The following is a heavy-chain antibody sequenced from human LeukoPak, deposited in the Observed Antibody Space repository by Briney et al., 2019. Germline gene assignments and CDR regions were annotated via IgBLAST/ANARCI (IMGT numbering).Heavy chain of an antibody. V-gene: IGHV3-30*18. J-gene: IGHJ4*02. D-gene: IGHD6-13*01. Sequence: PGRSLRLSCVGSGFTFHYYGIHWVRQAPGKGLEWVAVISFDGRNEYYADSVKGRFTISRDNSKNTLYLQMNSLRAEDTAVYYCAKDGDRYSSSWYPDYWGQGTLVTVSS. CDR1: GFTFHYYG. CDR3: AKDGDRYSSSWYPDY. CDR2: ISFDGRNE.